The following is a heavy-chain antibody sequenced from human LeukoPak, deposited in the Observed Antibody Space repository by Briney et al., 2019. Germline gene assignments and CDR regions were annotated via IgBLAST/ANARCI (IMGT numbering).Heavy chain of an antibody. CDR2: IYYSGST. D-gene: IGHD3-22*01. CDR1: GGSISSSSYY. CDR3: ARFYDSSGLLDY. J-gene: IGHJ4*02. Sequence: PSETLSLTCTVSGGSISSSSYYWGWIRQPPGKGLEWIGSIYYSGSTYYNPSLKSRVTISVDTSKNQFSLKLSSVTAADTAVYYCARFYDSSGLLDYWGQGTLVTVSS. V-gene: IGHV4-39*07.